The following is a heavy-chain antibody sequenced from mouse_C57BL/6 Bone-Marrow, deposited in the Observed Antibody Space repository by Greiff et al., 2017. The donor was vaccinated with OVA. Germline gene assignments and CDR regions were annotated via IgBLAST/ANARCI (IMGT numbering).Heavy chain of an antibody. CDR2: ISNLAYSI. D-gene: IGHD4-1*01. CDR1: GFTFSDYG. CDR3: ARHGVGRGFDY. Sequence: EVQGVESGGGLVQPGGSLKLSCAASGFTFSDYGMAWVRQAPRKGPEWVAFISNLAYSIYYADTVTGRFTISRENAKNTLYLEMSSLRSEDTAMYYCARHGVGRGFDYWGQGTTLTVSS. J-gene: IGHJ2*01. V-gene: IGHV5-15*01.